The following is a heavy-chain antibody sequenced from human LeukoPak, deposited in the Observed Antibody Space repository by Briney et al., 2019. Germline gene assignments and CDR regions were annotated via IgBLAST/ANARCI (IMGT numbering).Heavy chain of an antibody. CDR2: IIPIFGTA. J-gene: IGHJ3*02. D-gene: IGHD3-22*01. Sequence: SVKVSCKASGGTFSSYAISWVRQAPGQGLEWMGGIIPIFGTANYAQKFQSRVTITTDESTSTAYMELSSLRSEDTAVYYCAREDSSATYSTRGAFDIWGQGTMATVSS. CDR1: GGTFSSYA. CDR3: AREDSSATYSTRGAFDI. V-gene: IGHV1-69*05.